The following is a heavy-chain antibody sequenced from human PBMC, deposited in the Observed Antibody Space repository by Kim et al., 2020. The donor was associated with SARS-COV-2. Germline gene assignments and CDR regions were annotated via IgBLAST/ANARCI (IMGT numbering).Heavy chain of an antibody. J-gene: IGHJ4*02. CDR3: AKFPRGQYSSGWYVFDY. Sequence: GGSLRLSCAASGFTFSSYGMHWVRQAPGKGLEWVAVISYDGSNKYYADSVKGRFTISRDNSKNTLYLQMNSLRAEDTAVYYCAKFPRGQYSSGWYVFDYWGQGTLVTVSS. V-gene: IGHV3-30*18. CDR2: ISYDGSNK. D-gene: IGHD6-19*01. CDR1: GFTFSSYG.